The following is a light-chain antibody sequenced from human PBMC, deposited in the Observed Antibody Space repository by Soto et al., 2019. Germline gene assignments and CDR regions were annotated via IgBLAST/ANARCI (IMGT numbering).Light chain of an antibody. J-gene: IGKJ3*01. CDR2: MNS. V-gene: IGKV2-28*01. CDR1: QSLLHGSNNY. Sequence: EIVMTQSPLSLPVTPGESASISCRSSQSLLHGSNNYLDWYLQKPGQSPQLLIHMNSNRASGVPDRFSGSGSGTDFTLTITGLQPEDFATYFCQQSYSTSFTFGPGTTVDIK. CDR3: QQSYSTSFT.